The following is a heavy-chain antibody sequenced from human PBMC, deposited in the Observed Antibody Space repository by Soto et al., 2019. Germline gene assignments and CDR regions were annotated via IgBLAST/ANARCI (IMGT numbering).Heavy chain of an antibody. CDR2: IYPGDSDS. D-gene: IGHD4-17*01. V-gene: IGHV5-51*01. CDR1: GYDFAAYW. CDR3: ARQGGTMTTQNPFDI. Sequence: PGESLKISCKGSGYDFAAYWIGWVRQMPGKGLEYMAIIYPGDSDSKYSPSFQGHVTISADKSANTTSLQWRSLKASDSGMYFCARQGGTMTTQNPFDIWGQGTQVTVSA. J-gene: IGHJ5*02.